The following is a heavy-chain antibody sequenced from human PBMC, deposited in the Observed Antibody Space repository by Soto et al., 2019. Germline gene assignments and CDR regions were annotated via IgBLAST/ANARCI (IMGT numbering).Heavy chain of an antibody. CDR1: GFTFSYYA. CDR3: AKGAGNERCVS. V-gene: IGHV3-23*01. J-gene: IGHJ4*02. D-gene: IGHD1-1*01. Sequence: GGSLKLSFAASGFTFSYYAMSWVRQAPGKGLEWVSAISGSGSGTYYADSVKGRISISRDNSKNMLYLQMNSLRAEDTAVYYCAKGAGNERCVSRGQGSPVTVCS. CDR2: ISGSGSGT.